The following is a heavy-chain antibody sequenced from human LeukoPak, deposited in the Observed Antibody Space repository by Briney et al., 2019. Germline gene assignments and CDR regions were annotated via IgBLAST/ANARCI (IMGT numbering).Heavy chain of an antibody. CDR2: IYYSGST. Sequence: SETLSLTCTVSGGSISSGGYYWSWIRQHPGKGLEWIGYIYYSGSTYYNPSLKSRVTISVDTSKNQFSLKLSSVTAADTAVYYCARDRAERGRYGWLHPKTYFDYWGQGTLVTVSS. J-gene: IGHJ4*02. CDR3: ARDRAERGRYGWLHPKTYFDY. V-gene: IGHV4-31*03. CDR1: GGSISSGGYY. D-gene: IGHD5-24*01.